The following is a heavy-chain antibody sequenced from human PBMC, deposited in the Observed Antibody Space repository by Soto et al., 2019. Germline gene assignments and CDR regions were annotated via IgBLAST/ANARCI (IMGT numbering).Heavy chain of an antibody. Sequence: QVQLVQSGAEEKKPGASVKVSCKASGYTFTGYAMHWVRQAPGQRLAWMGWINASNGNTKYSQKFQGRVTITRDTSASTAYMELSSLRSEDTAVYYCARAVAVAADFDYWGQGTLVTVSS. CDR1: GYTFTGYA. J-gene: IGHJ4*02. D-gene: IGHD6-19*01. CDR2: INASNGNT. CDR3: ARAVAVAADFDY. V-gene: IGHV1-3*05.